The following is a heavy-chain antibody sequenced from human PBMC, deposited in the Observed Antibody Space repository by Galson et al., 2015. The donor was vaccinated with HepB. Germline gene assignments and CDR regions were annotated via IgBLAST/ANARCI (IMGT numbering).Heavy chain of an antibody. J-gene: IGHJ4*02. CDR2: IYYSGSI. V-gene: IGHV4-4*02. CDR1: GLSISNNNW. D-gene: IGHD6-6*01. CDR3: TKNGAWALEY. Sequence: SETLSLTCSVSGLSISNNNWWSWVRQSPGKGLEWIGEIYYSGSINYNPSLRSRVTMSVDKAKNQFSLELTSVTAADTAVYYCTKNGAWALEYRGQGTLVTASS.